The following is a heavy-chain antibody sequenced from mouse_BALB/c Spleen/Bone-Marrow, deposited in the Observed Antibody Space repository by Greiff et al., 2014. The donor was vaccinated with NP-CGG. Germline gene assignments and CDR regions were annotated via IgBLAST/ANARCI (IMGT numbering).Heavy chain of an antibody. V-gene: IGHV1-67*01. CDR2: ISTYNGNT. D-gene: IGHD2-14*01. CDR3: AREVRAPWYAMDY. CDR1: GYTFTDYA. J-gene: IGHJ4*01. Sequence: LVESGPEVVRPGVSVKISCEGSGYTFTDYAMHWVKQSHAKSLEWIGVISTYNGNTNYNQKFKGKATMTVDKSSSTAYMELARLTSEDSAIYYCAREVRAPWYAMDYWGQGTSVTVSS.